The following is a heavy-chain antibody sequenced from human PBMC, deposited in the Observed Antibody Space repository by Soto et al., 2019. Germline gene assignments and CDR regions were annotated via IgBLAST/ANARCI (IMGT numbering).Heavy chain of an antibody. V-gene: IGHV4-34*01. CDR3: ARGGRLVGTTSLFDY. Sequence: SETLSLTCAVYGGSFSGYYWSWIRQPPGKGLEWIGEINHRGRTNYNPSLKSRVTISIDTSKNQFSLKLSSVTAADTAVYYCARGGRLVGTTSLFDYWGQGPLVTV. CDR2: INHRGRT. D-gene: IGHD1-26*01. J-gene: IGHJ4*02. CDR1: GGSFSGYY.